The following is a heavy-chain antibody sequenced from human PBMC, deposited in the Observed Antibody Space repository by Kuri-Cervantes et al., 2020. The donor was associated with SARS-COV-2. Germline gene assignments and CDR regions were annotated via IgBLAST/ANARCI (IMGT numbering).Heavy chain of an antibody. CDR1: GFTFSSYA. CDR3: AKWGGYCSGGSCSLPFQH. CDR2: IGGSGVRT. J-gene: IGHJ1*01. V-gene: IGHV3-23*01. Sequence: ETLSLTCAASGFTFSSYAMNWVRQAPGKGLEWVSVIGGSGVRTNYADSVKGRFTISRDNSKNTLYLQMNSLRAEDTAVYYCAKWGGYCSGGSCSLPFQHWGQGTLVTVSS. D-gene: IGHD2-15*01.